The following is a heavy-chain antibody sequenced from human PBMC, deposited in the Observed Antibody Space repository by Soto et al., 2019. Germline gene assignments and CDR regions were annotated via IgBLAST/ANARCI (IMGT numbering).Heavy chain of an antibody. CDR2: ISAGNGNT. Sequence: QVQLVQSGAEVKKPGASVKVSCETSGYTYTSYTIHWVRQAPGQRPEWMGWISAGNGNTKYSETFRDRVTITSDSSARTAYMDLASLTSEDTAVYYCARGEVWQLVARPVFDYWGQGTLVAVSS. J-gene: IGHJ4*02. V-gene: IGHV1-3*01. D-gene: IGHD6-6*01. CDR3: ARGEVWQLVARPVFDY. CDR1: GYTYTSYT.